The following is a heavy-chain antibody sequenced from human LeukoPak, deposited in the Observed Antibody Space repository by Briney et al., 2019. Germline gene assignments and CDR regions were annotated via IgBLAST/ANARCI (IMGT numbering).Heavy chain of an antibody. D-gene: IGHD6-19*01. Sequence: GGSLTLSCAASGCTFSSYSMNWVRQAPGKGLEWVSSISSSSSYIYYAALVKGLFTISRDTAKNSLYLQMNSLRADDTAVYYCAKVGGSIPVAGVSDYWGQGTLVTVSS. CDR2: ISSSSSYI. CDR3: AKVGGSIPVAGVSDY. V-gene: IGHV3-21*01. J-gene: IGHJ4*02. CDR1: GCTFSSYS.